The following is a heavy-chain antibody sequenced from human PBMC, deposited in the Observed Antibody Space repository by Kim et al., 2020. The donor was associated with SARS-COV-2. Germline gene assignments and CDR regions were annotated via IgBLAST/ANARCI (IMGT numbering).Heavy chain of an antibody. V-gene: IGHV3-23*01. CDR1: GFTFSIYT. J-gene: IGHJ4*02. CDR2: VGHSGAST. CDR3: AKIGSLGKFEWELLDY. D-gene: IGHD1-26*01. Sequence: GGSLRLSCAASGFTFSIYTMSWVRQAPGKGLEWVAVVGHSGASTFYADSVRGRFTISRDDSDQILYLQMNSLRVDDTAVYYCAKIGSLGKFEWELLDYWGQGTLVIVSS.